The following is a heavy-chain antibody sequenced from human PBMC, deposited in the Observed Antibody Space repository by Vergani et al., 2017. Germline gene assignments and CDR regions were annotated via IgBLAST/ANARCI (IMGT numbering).Heavy chain of an antibody. CDR1: GFTFSSYA. CDR2: ISGSGGST. Sequence: EVQLVESGGGLVKPGGSLRLSCAASGFTFSSYAMSWVRQAPGKGLEWVSAISGSGGSTYYADSVKGRFTISRDNSKNTLYLQMNSLRAEDTAVYYCAKGFDSSGYYPYDAFDIWGQGTMVTVSS. D-gene: IGHD3-22*01. V-gene: IGHV3-23*04. CDR3: AKGFDSSGYYPYDAFDI. J-gene: IGHJ3*02.